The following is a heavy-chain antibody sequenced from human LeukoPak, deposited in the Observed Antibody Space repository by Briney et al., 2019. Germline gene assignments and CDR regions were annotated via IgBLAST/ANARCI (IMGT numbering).Heavy chain of an antibody. Sequence: GGSLRLSCAASGFAFNTYSMNWVRQAPGKGLEWVSYISSSGSTIYYADSVKGRFTISRDNAKNSLYLQMNSLRAEDTAVYYCARDTSLSAWFDPWGQGTLVTVSS. V-gene: IGHV3-48*04. CDR2: ISSSGSTI. CDR1: GFAFNTYS. J-gene: IGHJ5*02. D-gene: IGHD3-16*02. CDR3: ARDTSLSAWFDP.